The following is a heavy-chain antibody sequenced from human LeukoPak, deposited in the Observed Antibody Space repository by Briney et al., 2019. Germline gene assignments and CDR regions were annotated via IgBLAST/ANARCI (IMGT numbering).Heavy chain of an antibody. CDR3: AREGDRWELGYYYYMDV. J-gene: IGHJ6*03. V-gene: IGHV3-7*01. Sequence: GGSLRLSCAASGFTFSSYGMHWVRQAPGKGLEWVANIKQDGSEKRYVDPVKGRFTISRDNAKNSLYLQMNSLRAEDTAVYYCAREGDRWELGYYYYMDVWGKGTTVTVSS. CDR2: IKQDGSEK. D-gene: IGHD1-26*01. CDR1: GFTFSSYG.